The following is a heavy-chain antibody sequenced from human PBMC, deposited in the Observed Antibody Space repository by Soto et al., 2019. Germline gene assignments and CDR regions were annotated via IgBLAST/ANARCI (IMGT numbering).Heavy chain of an antibody. CDR2: INGYGHGA. CDR3: VRDLNGDFYY. J-gene: IGHJ4*02. CDR1: GYSFTTYG. Sequence: QVQLVQSGAEVRQPGASVKVSCKASGYSFTTYGMSWVRQAPGQGLEYMGWINGYGHGAKYVQRFQGRFSMTTDTSTNTVYMDMRSLTSDDTAVYYCVRDLNGDFYYWGQGTVVLVSP. D-gene: IGHD3-10*01. V-gene: IGHV1-18*01.